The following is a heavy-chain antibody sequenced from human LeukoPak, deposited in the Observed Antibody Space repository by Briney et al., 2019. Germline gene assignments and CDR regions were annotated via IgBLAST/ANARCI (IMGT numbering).Heavy chain of an antibody. V-gene: IGHV3-23*01. Sequence: GGSLRLSCAASGFTFNSYAMSWVRQAPWERLQWVSGISDSGGNTYYADSVKGRFTISKDNSKNTLYLQMNTLRAEDTAVYYCARGIWAVAGLDYWGQGTLVTVSS. D-gene: IGHD6-19*01. CDR2: ISDSGGNT. CDR3: ARGIWAVAGLDY. CDR1: GFTFNSYA. J-gene: IGHJ4*02.